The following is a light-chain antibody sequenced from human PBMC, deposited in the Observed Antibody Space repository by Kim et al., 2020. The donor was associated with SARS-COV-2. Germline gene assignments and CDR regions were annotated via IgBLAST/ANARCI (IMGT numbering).Light chain of an antibody. CDR3: QQFNNLYT. CDR1: EDISKY. Sequence: DIQMTQSPSSLSASVGDRVTITCRASEDISKYLNWYQQRPGKAPNLLISGASDLEPGVPSRFSGSGSGTDFTLTSSSLQPEDFATYYCQQFNNLYTFGQGTKLEI. CDR2: GAS. J-gene: IGKJ2*01. V-gene: IGKV1-33*01.